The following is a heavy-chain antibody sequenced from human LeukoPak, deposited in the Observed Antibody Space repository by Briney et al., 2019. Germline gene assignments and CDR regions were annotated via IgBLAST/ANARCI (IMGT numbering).Heavy chain of an antibody. CDR2: ISAYNGNT. CDR1: DYTFTSYG. Sequence: PGASVKVSCKASDYTFTSYGISWVRQAPGQGLEWMGWISAYNGNTNYAQKLQGRVTMTTDTSTSTAYMELRSLRSDDTAVYYCARDSVVVAGFEAFDIWGQGTMVTVSS. D-gene: IGHD2-15*01. J-gene: IGHJ3*02. V-gene: IGHV1-18*01. CDR3: ARDSVVVAGFEAFDI.